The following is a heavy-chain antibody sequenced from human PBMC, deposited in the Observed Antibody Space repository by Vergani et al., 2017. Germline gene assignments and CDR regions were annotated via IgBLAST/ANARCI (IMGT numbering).Heavy chain of an antibody. CDR1: GYSFTSYW. CDR3: ARHGRYFDWHVVWYFDL. Sequence: EVQLVPSGAEVKKPGESLKISCKGSGYSFTSYWIGWVRQMPGKGLEWMGIIYPGDSDTRYSPSFQGQVTISADKSISTAYLQWSSLKASDTAMYYCARHGRYFDWHVVWYFDLWGRGTLVTVSS. J-gene: IGHJ2*01. CDR2: IYPGDSDT. D-gene: IGHD3-9*01. V-gene: IGHV5-51*01.